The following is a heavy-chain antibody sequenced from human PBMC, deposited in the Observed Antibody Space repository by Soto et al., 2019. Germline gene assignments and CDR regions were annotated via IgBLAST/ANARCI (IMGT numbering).Heavy chain of an antibody. V-gene: IGHV3-30*18. CDR2: ISYGGNNQ. CDR1: GFTFSSYD. Sequence: PGGSLRLSCAASGFTFSSYDMHWVRQAPGKGLEWVGVISYGGNNQYYGGTVKGRFTISRDNSKNTLYLQMNSLRAEDTAVYYCAKDGDFWSGFNFDWWGQGALVTVSS. D-gene: IGHD3-3*01. CDR3: AKDGDFWSGFNFDW. J-gene: IGHJ4*02.